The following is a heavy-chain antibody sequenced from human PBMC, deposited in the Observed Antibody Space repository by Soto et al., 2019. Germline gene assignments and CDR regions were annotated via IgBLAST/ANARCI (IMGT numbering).Heavy chain of an antibody. D-gene: IGHD3-3*01. Sequence: ASVKVSCKASGYTFTNYFMFWVRQAPGQGLECMGMIDPSGDSTSYAQKFKGRVTLTRDTSTSTVYMELSSLRSEDTAVYYCARCPRLEFQLYGMDVWGQGTTVTVS. CDR3: ARCPRLEFQLYGMDV. CDR1: GYTFTNYF. CDR2: IDPSGDST. V-gene: IGHV1-46*01. J-gene: IGHJ6*02.